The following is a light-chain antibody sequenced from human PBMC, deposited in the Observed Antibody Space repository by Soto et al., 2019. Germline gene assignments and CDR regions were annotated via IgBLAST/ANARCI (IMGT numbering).Light chain of an antibody. CDR3: CSYAGDYTSV. V-gene: IGLV2-11*01. CDR2: DVN. CDR1: SGDVGGYDH. J-gene: IGLJ7*01. Sequence: QSVLTQPRSVSGSPGQSVAISCTGTSGDVGGYDHVSWYQHHPGRAPKLMIYDVNVRPSGVPDRYSGSKSGNTASLTISGLQAEDEADYYCCSYAGDYTSVFGGGTQLTVL.